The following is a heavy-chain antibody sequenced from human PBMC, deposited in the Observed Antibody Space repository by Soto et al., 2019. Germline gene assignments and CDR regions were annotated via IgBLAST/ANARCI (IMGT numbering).Heavy chain of an antibody. CDR3: ARDEGGYCISTSCPATLYYYYGMDV. Sequence: SLRLSCAASGFTFDDYAMHWVRQAPGKGLEWVSGISWNSGSIGYVDSVKGRFAISRDNAKNSLYLQMNSLRAEDTAVYYCARDEGGYCISTSCPATLYYYYGMDVWGQGTTVTVSS. CDR1: GFTFDDYA. V-gene: IGHV3-9*01. CDR2: ISWNSGSI. D-gene: IGHD2-2*01. J-gene: IGHJ6*02.